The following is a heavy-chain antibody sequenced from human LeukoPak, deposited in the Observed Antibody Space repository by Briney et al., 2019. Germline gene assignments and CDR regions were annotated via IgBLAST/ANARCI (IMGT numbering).Heavy chain of an antibody. Sequence: GSLRLSCAASGLTVSSNHMSWVRQAPGKGLEWVLVIHTGGSTDYADSVKGRFTISRDNSKNTLYLQMNSLRAEDTAVYYCARGARAATGYYYYYMDVWGKGTTVTVSS. D-gene: IGHD2-15*01. V-gene: IGHV3-53*01. CDR1: GLTVSSNH. CDR3: ARGARAATGYYYYYMDV. J-gene: IGHJ6*03. CDR2: IHTGGST.